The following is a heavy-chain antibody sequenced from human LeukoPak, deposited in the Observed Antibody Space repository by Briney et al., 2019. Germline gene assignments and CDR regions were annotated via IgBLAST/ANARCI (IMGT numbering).Heavy chain of an antibody. D-gene: IGHD6-13*01. CDR2: IYYSGST. CDR1: GGSISSYY. J-gene: IGHJ4*02. Sequence: SLTLSLTCTVSGGSISSYYWSWIRQPPGKGLEWIGYIYYSGSTNYNPSLKSRVTISVDTSKNQFSLKLSSVTAADTAVYYCARDRAIAAAGTGTFDYWGQGTLVT. CDR3: ARDRAIAAAGTGTFDY. V-gene: IGHV4-59*01.